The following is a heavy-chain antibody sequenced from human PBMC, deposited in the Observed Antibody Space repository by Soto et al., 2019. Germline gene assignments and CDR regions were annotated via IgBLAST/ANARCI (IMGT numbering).Heavy chain of an antibody. CDR3: AKDIELREGLCSGGSCYSVFKGGDAFDI. CDR2: ISWNSGSI. CDR1: GFTFDDYA. D-gene: IGHD2-15*01. V-gene: IGHV3-9*01. Sequence: EVQLVESGGGLVQPGRSLRLSCAASGFTFDDYAMHWVRQAPGKGLEWVSGISWNSGSIGYADSVKGRFTISRDNAKNSLYLQMNSLRAEDTALYYCAKDIELREGLCSGGSCYSVFKGGDAFDIWGQGTMVTVSS. J-gene: IGHJ3*02.